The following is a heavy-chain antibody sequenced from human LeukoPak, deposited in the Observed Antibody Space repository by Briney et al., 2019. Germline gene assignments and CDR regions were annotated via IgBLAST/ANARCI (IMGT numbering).Heavy chain of an antibody. Sequence: GGSLRLSCAASGFTFSSYWMSWGRQAPRKGLGWVANIKKEGSEKHYVYSVKGRFTISRDNAKNSLYLQMNSLRAEDTAVYYCARERLLAAAGNGGYYYYYGMDVWGQGTTVTVSS. CDR3: ARERLLAAAGNGGYYYYYGMDV. CDR2: IKKEGSEK. CDR1: GFTFSSYW. D-gene: IGHD6-13*01. J-gene: IGHJ6*02. V-gene: IGHV3-7*01.